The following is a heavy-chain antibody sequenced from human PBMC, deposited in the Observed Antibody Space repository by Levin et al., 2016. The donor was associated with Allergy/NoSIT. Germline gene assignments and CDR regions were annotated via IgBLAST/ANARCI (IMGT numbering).Heavy chain of an antibody. CDR1: GASIRSHY. Sequence: SETLSLTCTVSGASIRSHYWSWIRQSPGKGLEWIGYIYYGGTTNYNPSLEGRATMSVDTSKNLFSLHLSSVTAADTAVYYCARENRFCGSSSGTCYLATFDPWGQGTLVTVSS. D-gene: IGHD2-2*01. CDR3: ARENRFCGSSSGTCYLATFDP. CDR2: IYYGGTT. V-gene: IGHV4-59*11. J-gene: IGHJ5*02.